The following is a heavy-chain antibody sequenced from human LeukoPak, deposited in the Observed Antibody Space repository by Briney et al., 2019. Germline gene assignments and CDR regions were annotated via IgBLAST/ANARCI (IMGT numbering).Heavy chain of an antibody. CDR1: GFTFSRYE. V-gene: IGHV3-48*03. D-gene: IGHD3-10*02. CDR2: ISSSGSTI. Sequence: GGSLRLSCAASGFTFSRYEMNWVRQAPGKGLEGVSYISSSGSTIYHADSVKGRFTISRDNAKNSLYLQMNSLRAEDTAVYYCAELGITMIGGVWGKGTTVTISS. CDR3: AELGITMIGGV. J-gene: IGHJ6*04.